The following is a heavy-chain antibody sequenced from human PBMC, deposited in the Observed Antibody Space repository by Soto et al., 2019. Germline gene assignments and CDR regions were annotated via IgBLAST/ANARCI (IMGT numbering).Heavy chain of an antibody. J-gene: IGHJ6*03. CDR3: ARGEVGDSSPRPRDHTRYYYMDV. CDR1: GYTFTGYY. CDR2: INPNSGGT. Sequence: QVQLVQSGAEVKKPGASVKVSCKASGYTFTGYYMHWVRQAPGQGLEWMGWINPNSGGTNYAQKFQGWVTMTRDTSISTAYMELSRLRSDDTAVYYCARGEVGDSSPRPRDHTRYYYMDVWGKGTTVTVSS. V-gene: IGHV1-2*04. D-gene: IGHD6-13*01.